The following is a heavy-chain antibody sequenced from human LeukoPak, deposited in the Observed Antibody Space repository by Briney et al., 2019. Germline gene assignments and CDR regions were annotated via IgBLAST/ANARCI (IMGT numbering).Heavy chain of an antibody. CDR1: GYSFTSYW. Sequence: GESLKISCKGSGYSFTSYWIGWVRQMPGKGLEWMGRIDPSDSYTNYSPSFQGHVTISADKSISTAYLQWSSLKASDTAMYYCAKEAGDAFDIWGQGTMVTVSS. J-gene: IGHJ3*02. V-gene: IGHV5-10-1*01. CDR2: IDPSDSYT. CDR3: AKEAGDAFDI.